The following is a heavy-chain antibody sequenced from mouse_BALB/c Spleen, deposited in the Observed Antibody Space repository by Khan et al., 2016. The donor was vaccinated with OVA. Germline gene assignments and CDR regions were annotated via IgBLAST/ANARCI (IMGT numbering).Heavy chain of an antibody. CDR3: ARNYDNFVEYFDV. J-gene: IGHJ1*01. CDR2: IWTGGST. CDR1: GFSLTSYG. Sequence: QVQLKESGPGLVAPSQSLSITCTVFGFSLTSYGVHWVRQPPGKGLEWLGVIWTGGSTNYNSALMSRLSISKDNSKSQVFFKMNSLHTDDTAMYYCARNYDNFVEYFDVWGAGTTVTVSS. D-gene: IGHD2-1*01. V-gene: IGHV2-9*02.